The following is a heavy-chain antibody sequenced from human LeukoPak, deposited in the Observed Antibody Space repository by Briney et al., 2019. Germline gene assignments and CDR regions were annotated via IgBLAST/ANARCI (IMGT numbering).Heavy chain of an antibody. CDR1: GFTFSSYS. J-gene: IGHJ4*02. Sequence: GGSLRLSCAASGFTFSSYSMNWVRQAPGKGLEWVSYISSSSSTIYYADSVKGRFTISRDNAKNSLYLQMNSLRDEDTAVYYCARPDYYDSSGSVDYWGQGTLVTVSS. CDR3: ARPDYYDSSGSVDY. CDR2: ISSSSSTI. D-gene: IGHD3-22*01. V-gene: IGHV3-48*02.